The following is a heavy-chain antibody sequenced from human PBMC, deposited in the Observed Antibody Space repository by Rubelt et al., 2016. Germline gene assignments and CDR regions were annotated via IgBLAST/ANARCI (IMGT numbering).Heavy chain of an antibody. V-gene: IGHV3-66*01. D-gene: IGHD3-3*01. CDR2: IYSGGAT. J-gene: IGHJ4*02. CDR3: VRSRTIFGVVIPYYFDY. Sequence: GGGLVQPGGSLRLSCAASGFTVSSNYMSWVRQAPGKGLEWVSLIYSGGATYYADSVKGRFTISRDNSKNTLYLQMNSLRAEDTAVYYCVRSRTIFGVVIPYYFDYWGQGSLVTVSS. CDR1: GFTVSSNY.